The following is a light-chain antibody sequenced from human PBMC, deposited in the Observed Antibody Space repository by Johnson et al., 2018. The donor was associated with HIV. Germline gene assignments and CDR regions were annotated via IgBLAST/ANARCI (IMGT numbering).Light chain of an antibody. CDR2: DNH. Sequence: QSVLTQPPSVSAAPGQKVTISCSGSSSNIGKNYVSWYQQLPGTAPKLLIFDNHKRPSGIPDRFSGSKSGTSATLAITGLQTGDEADYYCGTWDSSLSAYVFGTGTKVTVL. CDR3: GTWDSSLSAYV. V-gene: IGLV1-51*01. J-gene: IGLJ1*01. CDR1: SSNIGKNY.